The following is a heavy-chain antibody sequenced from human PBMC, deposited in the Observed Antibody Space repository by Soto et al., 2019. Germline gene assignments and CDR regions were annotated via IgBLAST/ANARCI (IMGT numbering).Heavy chain of an antibody. Sequence: GGSLILSCAASGFTFSSYGMHWVRQAPGKGLEWVAVIWYDGSNKYYADSVKGRFTISRDNSKNTLYLQMNSLRAEDTAVYYCAILMGYSSSWYVDYWGQGTLVTVSS. CDR3: AILMGYSSSWYVDY. D-gene: IGHD6-13*01. V-gene: IGHV3-33*01. J-gene: IGHJ4*02. CDR1: GFTFSSYG. CDR2: IWYDGSNK.